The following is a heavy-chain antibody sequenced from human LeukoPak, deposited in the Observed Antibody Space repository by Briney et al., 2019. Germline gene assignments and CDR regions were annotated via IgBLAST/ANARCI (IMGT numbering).Heavy chain of an antibody. V-gene: IGHV3-33*01. Sequence: GGSLRLSCAASGFTFSSYGMHWVRQAPGKGREWVAVIWYDGSNKYYADSVKGRFTISRDNSKNTLYLQMNSLRAEDTAVYYCAREFAMVRGFDYWGQGTLVTVSS. CDR2: IWYDGSNK. J-gene: IGHJ4*02. D-gene: IGHD3-10*01. CDR3: AREFAMVRGFDY. CDR1: GFTFSSYG.